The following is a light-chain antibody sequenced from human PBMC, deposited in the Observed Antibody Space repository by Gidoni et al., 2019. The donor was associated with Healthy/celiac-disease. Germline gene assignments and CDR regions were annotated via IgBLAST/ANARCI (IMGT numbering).Light chain of an antibody. CDR1: QSVLYSSNNKTY. V-gene: IGKV4-1*01. CDR3: QQYYSTPHT. CDR2: WAS. J-gene: IGKJ2*01. Sequence: DIVMTQSPDSLAVSLGERDTINCKSSQSVLYSSNNKTYLAWYQQKPGQPPKLLIYWASTRESGVPDRFSGSGSGTDFTLTISSLQAEDVAVYYCQQYYSTPHTFGQGTKLEIK.